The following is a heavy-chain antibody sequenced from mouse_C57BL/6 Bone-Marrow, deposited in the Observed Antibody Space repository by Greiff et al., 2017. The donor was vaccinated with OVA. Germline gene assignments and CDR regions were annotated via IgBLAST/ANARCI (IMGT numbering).Heavy chain of an antibody. Sequence: EVNVVESGGGLVKPGGSLKLSCAASGFTFSSYAMSWVRQTPEKRLEWVATISDGGSYTYYPDNVKGRFTISRDNAKNNLYLQMSHLKSEDTAMYYCARGDLPWFAYWGQGTLVTVSA. V-gene: IGHV5-4*03. CDR2: ISDGGSYT. CDR1: GFTFSSYA. CDR3: ARGDLPWFAY. D-gene: IGHD2-1*01. J-gene: IGHJ3*01.